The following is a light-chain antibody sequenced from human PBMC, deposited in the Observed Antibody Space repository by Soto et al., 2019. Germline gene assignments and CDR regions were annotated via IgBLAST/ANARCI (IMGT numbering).Light chain of an antibody. CDR1: QSVSSY. V-gene: IGKV3-11*01. Sequence: EIVLPQSPATLSLSPGERATLSCRASQSVSSYLAWYQQKPGKAPRILIYDASNRATGIPARFSGSGSGTDFTLTISSLVTEDFAVYYCQQRSNWPRTFGKGTKMEIK. CDR3: QQRSNWPRT. CDR2: DAS. J-gene: IGKJ2*01.